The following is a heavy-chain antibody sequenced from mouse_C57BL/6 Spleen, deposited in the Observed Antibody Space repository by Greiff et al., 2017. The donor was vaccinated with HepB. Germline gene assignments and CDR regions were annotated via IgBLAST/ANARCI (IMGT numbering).Heavy chain of an antibody. Sequence: EVQLQQSGPELVKPGASVKMSCKASGYTFTDYNMHWVKQSHGKSLEWIGYINPNNGGTSYNQKFKGKATLTVNKSSSTAYMELRSLTSEDSAVYYCAINTITTVVANLYWYFDVWGTGTTVTVSS. CDR2: INPNNGGT. J-gene: IGHJ1*03. CDR1: GYTFTDYN. D-gene: IGHD1-1*01. CDR3: AINTITTVVANLYWYFDV. V-gene: IGHV1-22*01.